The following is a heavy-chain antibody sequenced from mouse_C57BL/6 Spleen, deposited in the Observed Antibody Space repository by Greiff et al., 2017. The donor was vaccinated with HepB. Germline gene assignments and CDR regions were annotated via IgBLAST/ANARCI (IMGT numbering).Heavy chain of an antibody. V-gene: IGHV7-1*01. J-gene: IGHJ1*03. CDR2: SRNKANDYTT. CDR1: GFTFSDFY. D-gene: IGHD2-3*01. Sequence: EVNLVESGGGLVQSGRSLRLSCATSGFTFSDFYMEWVRQAPGKGLEWIAASRNKANDYTTEYSASVKGRFIVSRDTSQSILYLQMNALRAEDTAIYYCARGIYDGYWYFDVWGTGTTVTVSS. CDR3: ARGIYDGYWYFDV.